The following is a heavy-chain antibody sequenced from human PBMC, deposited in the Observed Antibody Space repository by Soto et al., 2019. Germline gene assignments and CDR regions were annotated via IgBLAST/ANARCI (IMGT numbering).Heavy chain of an antibody. Sequence: PGGSLRLSCAASGFIVSTEYMSWVRQAPGKGLEWVSVIYRGGSIYYADSVKGRFTISRDNSKNTLYLQMNSLRAEDTAVYYCARVRIQLWGSYFDYWGQGTLVTVSS. CDR3: ARVRIQLWGSYFDY. D-gene: IGHD5-18*01. V-gene: IGHV3-66*01. J-gene: IGHJ4*02. CDR2: IYRGGSI. CDR1: GFIVSTEY.